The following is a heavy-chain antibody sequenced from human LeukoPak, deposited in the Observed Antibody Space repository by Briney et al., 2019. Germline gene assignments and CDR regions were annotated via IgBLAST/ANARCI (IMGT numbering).Heavy chain of an antibody. CDR2: KKEDGSEK. J-gene: IGHJ3*02. D-gene: IGHD3-10*01. CDR3: ARDGAPNAFDI. V-gene: IGHV3-7*03. Sequence: GGSLRLSCAASGFTHRSYWMSWVRQAPGKGLEWVAKKKEDGSEKYYVDSVKGRFTSPRDDAKNSLYLQMSSLRAEDTAVYYCARDGAPNAFDIWGRGTMVTVCS. CDR1: GFTHRSYW.